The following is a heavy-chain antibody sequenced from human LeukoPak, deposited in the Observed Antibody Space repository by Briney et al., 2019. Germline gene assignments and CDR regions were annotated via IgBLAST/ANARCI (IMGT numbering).Heavy chain of an antibody. CDR3: ARSTSWGPGWYLDYYYGMDV. V-gene: IGHV4-4*07. D-gene: IGHD6-19*01. CDR2: IYTSGGT. Sequence: SETLSLTCTVSGGSISSYYWSWIRHPAGKGLEWIGRIYTSGGTNYNPSLKSRVTMSVDTSKNQFSLKLSSVTAADTAVYYCARSTSWGPGWYLDYYYGMDVWGQGTTVTVSS. CDR1: GGSISSYY. J-gene: IGHJ6*02.